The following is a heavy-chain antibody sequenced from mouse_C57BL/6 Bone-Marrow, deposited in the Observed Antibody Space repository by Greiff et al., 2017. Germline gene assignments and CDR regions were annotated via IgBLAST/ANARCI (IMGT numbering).Heavy chain of an antibody. CDR2: ISSGGSYT. CDR3: ARITTVVVPMYY. J-gene: IGHJ4*01. V-gene: IGHV5-6*02. D-gene: IGHD1-1*01. Sequence: DVKLVESGGDLVKPGGSLKLSCAASGFTFSSYGMSWVRQTPDKRLEWVATISSGGSYTYYPDSVKGRFTISRDNAKNTLYLQMSSLKSEDTAMYYCARITTVVVPMYYWGQGTSVTVAS. CDR1: GFTFSSYG.